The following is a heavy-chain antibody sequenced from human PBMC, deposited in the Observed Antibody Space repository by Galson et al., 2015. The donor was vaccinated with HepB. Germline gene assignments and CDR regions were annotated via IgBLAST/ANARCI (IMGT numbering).Heavy chain of an antibody. CDR2: ISSSSSYI. V-gene: IGHV3-21*01. CDR1: GFTFSSYS. Sequence: SLRLSCAASGFTFSSYSMNWVRQAPGKGLEWVSSISSSSSYIYYADSVKGRFTNSRDNAKNSLYLQMNSLRAEDTAVYYCAKSSSTNYMDVWGKGTTVTVSS. D-gene: IGHD2-2*01. J-gene: IGHJ6*03. CDR3: AKSSSTNYMDV.